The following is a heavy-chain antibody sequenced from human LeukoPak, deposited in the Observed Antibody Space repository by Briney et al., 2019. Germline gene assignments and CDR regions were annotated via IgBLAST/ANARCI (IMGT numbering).Heavy chain of an antibody. J-gene: IGHJ3*02. D-gene: IGHD4-23*01. V-gene: IGHV3-23*01. CDR1: GFTFSSYA. CDR2: ISGSGGST. Sequence: GGSLRLSCAASGFTFSSYAMSWVRQAPGKGLEWVSAISGSGGSTYYADSVKGRFTISRDNSKNTLYLRMNSLRAEDTAVYYCAKSLRWSGAFDIWGQGTMVTVSS. CDR3: AKSLRWSGAFDI.